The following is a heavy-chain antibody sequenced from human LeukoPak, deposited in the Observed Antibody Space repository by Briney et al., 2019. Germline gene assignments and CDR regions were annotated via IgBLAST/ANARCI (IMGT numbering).Heavy chain of an antibody. J-gene: IGHJ3*02. CDR1: GFTFSSYG. CDR2: ISYDGSNK. Sequence: GGSLRLSCAASGFTFSSYGMHWVRQAPGKGLESVAVISYDGSNKYYADSVKGRFTISRDNSKNTLYLQMNSLRAEDTAVYYCAKFYYSSGPDAFDIWGQGTMVTVSS. CDR3: AKFYYSSGPDAFDI. V-gene: IGHV3-30*18. D-gene: IGHD3-22*01.